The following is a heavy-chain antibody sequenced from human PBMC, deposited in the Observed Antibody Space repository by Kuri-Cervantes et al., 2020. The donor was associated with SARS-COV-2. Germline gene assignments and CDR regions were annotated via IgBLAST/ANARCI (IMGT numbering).Heavy chain of an antibody. J-gene: IGHJ4*02. Sequence: ETLSLTCAASGFTFNNAYMNWVRQAPGKGLEWVGRIKSKTDGGTTDNAAPVRGRFTISRDDSKSTPYLQMNSLKTEDTAVYYCTTGLLRYFDWLTPGDYWGQGTLVTVSS. CDR2: IKSKTDGGTT. CDR3: TTGLLRYFDWLTPGDY. V-gene: IGHV3-15*07. D-gene: IGHD3-9*01. CDR1: GFTFNNAY.